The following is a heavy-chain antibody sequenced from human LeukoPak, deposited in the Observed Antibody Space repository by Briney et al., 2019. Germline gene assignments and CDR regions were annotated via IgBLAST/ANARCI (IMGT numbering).Heavy chain of an antibody. J-gene: IGHJ4*02. CDR2: INHSGST. CDR1: GGSFSSYY. V-gene: IGHV4-34*01. CDR3: ARLGGTTGFDY. D-gene: IGHD1-7*01. Sequence: SETLSLTCAVYGGSFSSYYWSWIRQPPGKGLEWIGEINHSGSTNYNPSLKSRVTISVDTSKNQFSLKLSSVTAADTAVYYCARLGGTTGFDYWGQGTLVTVSS.